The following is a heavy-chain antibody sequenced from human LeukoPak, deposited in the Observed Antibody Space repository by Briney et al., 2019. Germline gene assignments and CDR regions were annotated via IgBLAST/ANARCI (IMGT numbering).Heavy chain of an antibody. D-gene: IGHD6-19*01. J-gene: IGHJ4*02. CDR1: GFTFSSYG. CDR3: ARDLGGSGWYPSDY. Sequence: GGSLRLSCAASGFTFSSYGMHWVRQAPGKGLEWVAVIWYDGSNKYYADSVKGQFTISRDNSKNTLYLQMNSLRAEDTAVYYCARDLGGSGWYPSDYWGQGTLVTVSS. CDR2: IWYDGSNK. V-gene: IGHV3-33*01.